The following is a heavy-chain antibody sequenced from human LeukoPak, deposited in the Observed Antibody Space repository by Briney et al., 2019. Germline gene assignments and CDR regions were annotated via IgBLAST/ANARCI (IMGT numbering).Heavy chain of an antibody. CDR3: ARGLSYSSSWFQH. CDR2: INHSGST. V-gene: IGHV4-34*01. Sequence: GSLRLSCAASGFTFSSYAMHWVRQAPGKGLEWIGEINHSGSTNYNPSLKSRVTISVDTSKNQFSLKLSSVTAADTAVYYCARGLSYSSSWFQHWGQGTLVTVSS. CDR1: GFTFSSYA. D-gene: IGHD6-13*01. J-gene: IGHJ1*01.